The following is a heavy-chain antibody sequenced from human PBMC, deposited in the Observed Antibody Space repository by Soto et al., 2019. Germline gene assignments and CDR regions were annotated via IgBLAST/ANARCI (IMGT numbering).Heavy chain of an antibody. J-gene: IGHJ6*02. CDR3: ARDVPAATFFYYYYGMDV. D-gene: IGHD2-2*01. CDR1: GFTFSDYY. V-gene: IGHV3-11*01. Sequence: GGSLRLSCAASGFTFSDYYMSWIRQAPGKGLEWVSYISSSGSTIYYADSVKGRFTIPRDNAKNSLYMQMNSMTAEDTAVYYCARDVPAATFFYYYYGMDVWGQGTTVTVSS. CDR2: ISSSGSTI.